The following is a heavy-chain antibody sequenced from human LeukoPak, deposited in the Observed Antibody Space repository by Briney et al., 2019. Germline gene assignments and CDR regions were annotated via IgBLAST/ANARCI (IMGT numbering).Heavy chain of an antibody. CDR1: GFAFTSYS. J-gene: IGHJ4*02. CDR2: MTSVTYI. Sequence: GGSLRLSCAAPGFAFTSYSMRWVRQAPGKGLEWVSSMTSVTYIYYAASKKGRFTISRDNAKTSLYLQVTNLRVEDTAVDYWAGADYDGEGSHYTFRGLDYWGQGTLVTVSS. CDR3: AGADYDGEGSHYTFRGLDY. V-gene: IGHV3-21*01. D-gene: IGHD3-10*01.